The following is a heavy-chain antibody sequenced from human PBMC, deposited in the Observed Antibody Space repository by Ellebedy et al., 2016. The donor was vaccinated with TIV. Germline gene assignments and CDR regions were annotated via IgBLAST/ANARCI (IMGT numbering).Heavy chain of an antibody. J-gene: IGHJ4*02. CDR3: ASGLGGFDC. D-gene: IGHD3-16*01. Sequence: SVKGRFTVSRDNAKNSVYLQMNSLRGDDTAVYYCASGLGGFDCWGQGTLVTVFS. V-gene: IGHV3-11*06.